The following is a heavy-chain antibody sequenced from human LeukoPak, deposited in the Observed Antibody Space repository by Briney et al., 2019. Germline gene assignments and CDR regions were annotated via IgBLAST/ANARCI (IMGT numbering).Heavy chain of an antibody. V-gene: IGHV1-69*04. Sequence: SVKVSCKASGGTFSSYAISWVRQAPGQGLEWMGRIIPILGIANYAQKFQGRVTITADKSTSTAYMELSSLRSEDTAVYYCATTKGWWASRDSFDYWGQGTLVTVSS. J-gene: IGHJ4*02. CDR3: ATTKGWWASRDSFDY. CDR1: GGTFSSYA. D-gene: IGHD2-15*01. CDR2: IIPILGIA.